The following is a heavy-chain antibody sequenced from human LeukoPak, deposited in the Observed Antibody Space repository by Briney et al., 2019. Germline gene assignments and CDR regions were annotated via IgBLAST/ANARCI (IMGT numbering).Heavy chain of an antibody. CDR3: ARHKFGGVAGSTLLSGFDP. D-gene: IGHD6-19*01. J-gene: IGHJ5*02. CDR2: IYFSGST. CDR1: GDSISSANYY. V-gene: IGHV4-39*01. Sequence: PSETLSLTCTVSGDSISSANYYWGWVRQPPGKGLEWIGSIYFSGSTYYNPSLKSRVTISVETSKVQFSLKLSSVTAADTAVYYCARHKFGGVAGSTLLSGFDPWGQGTLVTVSS.